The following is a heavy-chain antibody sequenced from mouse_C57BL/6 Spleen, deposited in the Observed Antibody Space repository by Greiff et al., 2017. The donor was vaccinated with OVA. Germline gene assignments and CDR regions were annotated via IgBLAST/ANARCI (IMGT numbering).Heavy chain of an antibody. J-gene: IGHJ4*01. D-gene: IGHD2-2*01. V-gene: IGHV1-42*01. CDR2: INPSTGGT. CDR3: ARSGGYDYYAMDY. Sequence: VQLQQSGPELVKPGASVKISCKASGYSFTGYYMNWVKQSPEKSLEWIGEINPSTGGTTYNQKFKAKATLTVDKSSSTAYMQLKSLTSEDSAVYYCARSGGYDYYAMDYWGQGTSVTVSS. CDR1: GYSFTGYY.